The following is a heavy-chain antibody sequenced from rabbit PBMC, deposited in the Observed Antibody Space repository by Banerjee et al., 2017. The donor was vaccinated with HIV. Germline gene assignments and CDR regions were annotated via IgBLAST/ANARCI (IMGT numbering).Heavy chain of an antibody. J-gene: IGHJ4*01. Sequence: QSLEESGGDLVKPGASLTLTCTASGFSFSGSYYICWVRQAPGKGLEWIACINAGGSGIAYYASWAKGRFTVSKTSSTTVTLQMTSLTVADTATYFCVRDHSYDDYGDYLAFDLWGPGTLVTVS. D-gene: IGHD2-1*01. V-gene: IGHV1S40*01. CDR2: INAGGSGIA. CDR3: VRDHSYDDYGDYLAFDL. CDR1: GFSFSGSYY.